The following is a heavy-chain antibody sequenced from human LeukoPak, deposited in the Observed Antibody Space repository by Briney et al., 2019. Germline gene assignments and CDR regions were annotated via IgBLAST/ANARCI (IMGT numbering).Heavy chain of an antibody. Sequence: TGGSLRLSCAASGFTVSNNYMAWVRQAPGKGLEWVSLIYSGGSTYYADSVQGRFTISRDNSKNTLYLQMNSLRAEDTAIYYCARKPDYWGQGTLVTVSS. CDR1: GFTVSNNY. CDR3: ARKPDY. J-gene: IGHJ4*02. CDR2: IYSGGST. V-gene: IGHV3-53*01.